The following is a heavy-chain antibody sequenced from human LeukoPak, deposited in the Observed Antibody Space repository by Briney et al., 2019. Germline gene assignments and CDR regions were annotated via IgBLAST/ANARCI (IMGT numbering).Heavy chain of an antibody. D-gene: IGHD6-13*01. Sequence: PGGSLRLSCAASGFIFSSHSMNWVRQSPGKGLEWVSSISSSGDYIYYADPLKGRFTISRDNAKNSLYLQVSSLRAEDTAVYYCARDLPGGSSWYQSPPGIDYWGQGTLVTVSS. CDR3: ARDLPGGSSWYQSPPGIDY. CDR1: GFIFSSHS. V-gene: IGHV3-21*04. J-gene: IGHJ4*02. CDR2: ISSSGDYI.